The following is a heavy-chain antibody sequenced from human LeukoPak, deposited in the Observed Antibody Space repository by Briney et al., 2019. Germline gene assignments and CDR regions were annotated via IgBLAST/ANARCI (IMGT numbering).Heavy chain of an antibody. D-gene: IGHD6-13*01. Sequence: SGPALVKPTQTLTLTCTFSGFSLSTSGMCVSWIRQPPGKALEWLARIDWDDDKYYSTSLKTRLTISKDTSKNQVVLTMTNMDPVDTATYYCARIRIAAAGTREFYYYMDVWGKGTTVTISS. CDR3: ARIRIAAAGTREFYYYMDV. J-gene: IGHJ6*03. V-gene: IGHV2-70*11. CDR2: IDWDDDK. CDR1: GFSLSTSGMC.